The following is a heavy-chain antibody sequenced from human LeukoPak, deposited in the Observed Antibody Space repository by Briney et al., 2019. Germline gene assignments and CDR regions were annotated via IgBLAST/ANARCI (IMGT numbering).Heavy chain of an antibody. J-gene: IGHJ4*02. CDR1: GGSFSGYY. CDR3: ASARYLIYFDY. CDR2: INHSGST. V-gene: IGHV4-34*01. D-gene: IGHD2/OR15-2a*01. Sequence: SETLSLTCAVYGGSFSGYYWSWVRQPPGKGLEWIGEINHSGSTNYNPSLKSRVTISVDTSKNQFSLKLSSVTAADTAVYYCASARYLIYFDYWGQGTLVTVSS.